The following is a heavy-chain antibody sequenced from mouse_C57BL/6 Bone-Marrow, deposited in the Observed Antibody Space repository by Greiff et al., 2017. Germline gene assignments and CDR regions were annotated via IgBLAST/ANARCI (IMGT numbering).Heavy chain of an antibody. J-gene: IGHJ4*01. D-gene: IGHD2-4*01. CDR3: ARHDYDAARVYYAMDY. CDR2: INSDGGST. V-gene: IGHV5-2*03. Sequence: EVMLVESGGGLVQPGESLKLSCESNEYEFPSHDMSWVRKTPEKRLELVAAINSDGGSTYYPDTMERRFIISRDNTKKTLYLQMSSLRSEDTALYYCARHDYDAARVYYAMDYWGQGTSVTVSS. CDR1: EYEFPSHD.